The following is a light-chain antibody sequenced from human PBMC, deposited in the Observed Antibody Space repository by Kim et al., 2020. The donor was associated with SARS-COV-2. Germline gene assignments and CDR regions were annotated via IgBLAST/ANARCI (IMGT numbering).Light chain of an antibody. CDR1: SSDIGGYNA. CDR2: DVT. V-gene: IGLV2-14*03. J-gene: IGLJ2*01. CDR3: SSYVSSDSFV. Sequence: GQSITISCTGTSSDIGGYNAVSWYQQYPGKAPKLMIYDVTQRPPGVSNRFSGSKSDNTASLTISGLQAEDESVYFCSSYVSSDSFVFGGGTQLTVL.